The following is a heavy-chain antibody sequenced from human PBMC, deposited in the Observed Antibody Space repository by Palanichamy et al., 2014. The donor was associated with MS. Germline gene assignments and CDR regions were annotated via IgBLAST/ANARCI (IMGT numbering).Heavy chain of an antibody. J-gene: IGHJ4*02. CDR3: TRETHYYETSGNLQTFDC. D-gene: IGHD3-22*01. CDR1: GFIFSGYA. CDR2: IRTNAYGGTT. V-gene: IGHV3-49*04. Sequence: EVRLVESGGGLVQPGRSLRLSCTASGFIFSGYAMSWVRQAPGKGLEWVGFIRTNAYGGTTEYTASVKGRFTISRDDSKAIAYLEMNSLKTEDTAVYFCTRETHYYETSGNLQTFDCWGQGTLVTVSS.